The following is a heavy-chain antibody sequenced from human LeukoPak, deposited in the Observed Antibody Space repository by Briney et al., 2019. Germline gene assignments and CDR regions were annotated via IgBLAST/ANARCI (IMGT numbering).Heavy chain of an antibody. CDR2: IYYSGST. D-gene: IGHD4-17*01. CDR3: ARHDYGDYFYWFDP. Sequence: SETLSLTCTVSGGSISSSSYYWGWIRQPPGKGLEWIGSIYYSGSTYYNPSLKSRVTISVDTSKNQFSLKLSSVTAADTAVYYCARHDYGDYFYWFDPWGQGTLVTVSS. CDR1: GGSISSSSYY. V-gene: IGHV4-39*01. J-gene: IGHJ5*02.